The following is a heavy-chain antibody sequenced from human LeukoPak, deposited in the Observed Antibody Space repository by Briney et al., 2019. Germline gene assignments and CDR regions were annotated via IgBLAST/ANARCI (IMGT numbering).Heavy chain of an antibody. CDR2: INHSGST. V-gene: IGHV4-34*01. D-gene: IGHD2-2*01. Sequence: PSETLSLTCAVYGGSFSGYYWSWIRQPPGKGLEWIGEINHSGSTDYNPSLKSRVTISVDTSKNQLSLKLSSVTAADTAVYYCARLVPATEEDYWGQGTLVTVSS. CDR3: ARLVPATEEDY. J-gene: IGHJ4*02. CDR1: GGSFSGYY.